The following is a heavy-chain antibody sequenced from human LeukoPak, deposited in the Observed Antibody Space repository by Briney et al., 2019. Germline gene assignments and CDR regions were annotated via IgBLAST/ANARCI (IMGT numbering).Heavy chain of an antibody. CDR2: IKSKGDGETT. CDR3: VWVRGYNYALDP. Sequence: GGSLRLSCAASGFAFTNAWMSWVRQAPGKGLEWVGRIKSKGDGETTDYTGSVKGRFTISRDDSKTSLFLQMNSLKTEDTAVYYCVWVRGYNYALDPWSQGTLVTVSS. CDR1: GFAFTNAW. J-gene: IGHJ5*02. D-gene: IGHD5-18*01. V-gene: IGHV3-15*01.